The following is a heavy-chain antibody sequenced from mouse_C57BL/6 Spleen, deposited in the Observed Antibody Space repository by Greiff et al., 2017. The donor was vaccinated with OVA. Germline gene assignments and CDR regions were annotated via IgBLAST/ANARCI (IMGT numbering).Heavy chain of an antibody. Sequence: EVMLVESGEGLVKPGGSLKLSCAASGFTFSSYAMSWVRQTPEKRLEWVAYISSGGDYIYYADTVKGRFTISRDNARNTLYLQMSSLKSEDTAVYYCTRVVTGPTFDYWGQGTTLTVSS. CDR2: ISSGGDYI. CDR3: TRVVTGPTFDY. CDR1: GFTFSSYA. D-gene: IGHD2-5*01. V-gene: IGHV5-9-1*02. J-gene: IGHJ2*01.